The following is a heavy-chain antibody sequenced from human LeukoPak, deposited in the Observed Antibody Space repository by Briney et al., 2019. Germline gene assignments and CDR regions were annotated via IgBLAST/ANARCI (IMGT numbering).Heavy chain of an antibody. Sequence: GGSLRLSCAASALSFSKFALIWVRQAPGKGLEWVSAITANGGYTLYADAVKGRFTVSRDNSKNTLYLQINSLRPEDTAMYYCAKDPNGDYIGAFDFWGQGTMVTVSS. CDR1: ALSFSKFA. CDR2: ITANGGYT. V-gene: IGHV3-23*01. CDR3: AKDPNGDYIGAFDF. D-gene: IGHD4-17*01. J-gene: IGHJ3*01.